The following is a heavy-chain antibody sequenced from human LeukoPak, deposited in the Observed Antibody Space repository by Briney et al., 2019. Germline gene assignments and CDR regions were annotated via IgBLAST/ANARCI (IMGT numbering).Heavy chain of an antibody. CDR1: GFTFSSYA. CDR3: AKFAYGSGSYLQNWFDP. V-gene: IGHV3-23*01. D-gene: IGHD3-10*01. Sequence: PGGSLRPSCAASGFTFSSYAMSWVRQAPGKGLEWVSAISGSGGSTYYADSVKGRFTISRDNSKNTLYLQMNSLRAEDTAVYYCAKFAYGSGSYLQNWFDPWGQGTLVSVSS. J-gene: IGHJ5*02. CDR2: ISGSGGST.